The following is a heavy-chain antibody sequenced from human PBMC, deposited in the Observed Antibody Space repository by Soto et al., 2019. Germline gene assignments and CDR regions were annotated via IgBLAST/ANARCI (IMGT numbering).Heavy chain of an antibody. J-gene: IGHJ6*02. D-gene: IGHD3-3*01. CDR1: GFTFSSYG. V-gene: IGHV3-30*18. Sequence: PGGSLRLSCAASGFTFSSYGMHWVRQAPGKGLEWVAVISYDGSNKYYADSVKGRFTTSRDNSKNTLYLQMNSLRAEDTAVYYCAKDRSGSMDVWGQGTTVTVSS. CDR3: AKDRSGSMDV. CDR2: ISYDGSNK.